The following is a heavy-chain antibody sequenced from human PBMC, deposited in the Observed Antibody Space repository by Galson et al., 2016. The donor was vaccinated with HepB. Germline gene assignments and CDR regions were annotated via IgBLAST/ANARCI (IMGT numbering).Heavy chain of an antibody. V-gene: IGHV3-53*01. J-gene: IGHJ1*01. CDR2: VYGGGNT. Sequence: SLRLSCAVSGFTVSNNYMSWVRQAPGKGLEWVSVVYGGGNTRYADSVRGRFTISRDNSKNTLYLQMSSLRAEDTAIYYCAAGNAVVVDWGQGTLVTVSS. CDR1: GFTVSNNY. CDR3: AAGNAVVVD. D-gene: IGHD2-15*01.